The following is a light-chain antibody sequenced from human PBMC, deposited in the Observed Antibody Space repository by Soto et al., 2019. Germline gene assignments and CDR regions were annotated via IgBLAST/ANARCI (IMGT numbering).Light chain of an antibody. J-gene: IGLJ3*02. Sequence: QSVLTQPPSASGTPGQRVTISCSGSSSNIGSHSVNWYQQLPGMAPKLLIYRSSQRPSGVPDRFSGSKSGTSGSLAISGLQSGDEADYYCAAWDDSLNGPVFGGGTNLTVL. V-gene: IGLV1-44*01. CDR2: RSS. CDR1: SSNIGSHS. CDR3: AAWDDSLNGPV.